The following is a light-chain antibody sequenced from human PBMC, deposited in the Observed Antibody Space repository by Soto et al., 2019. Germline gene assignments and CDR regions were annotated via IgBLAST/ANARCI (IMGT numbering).Light chain of an antibody. CDR1: TSNIGKNY. J-gene: IGLJ2*01. Sequence: QSVLTQPPSVSAAPGQRVTISCSGSTSNIGKNYLSWYQQLPGAAPKLLIYDNTQRSSGIPDRFSGSKSGTSATLGITGLQTGDEADYYCATWDSSLRAVVFGGGTKLTVL. CDR2: DNT. V-gene: IGLV1-51*01. CDR3: ATWDSSLRAVV.